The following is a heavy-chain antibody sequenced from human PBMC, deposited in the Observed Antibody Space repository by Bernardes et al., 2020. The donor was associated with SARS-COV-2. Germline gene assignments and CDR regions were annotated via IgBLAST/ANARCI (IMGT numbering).Heavy chain of an antibody. Sequence: GGSLRLSCAASGFTFSDHYMNWVRQAPGKGLEWVSRSRAKGDSYTTESAASVKGRFTISRDDSKNTVYLQMNSLKIEDTAVYYCAREQWRPEYYYGLDVWGQGTKVTVS. D-gene: IGHD6-19*01. J-gene: IGHJ6*02. V-gene: IGHV3-72*01. CDR3: AREQWRPEYYYGLDV. CDR2: SRAKGDSYTT. CDR1: GFTFSDHY.